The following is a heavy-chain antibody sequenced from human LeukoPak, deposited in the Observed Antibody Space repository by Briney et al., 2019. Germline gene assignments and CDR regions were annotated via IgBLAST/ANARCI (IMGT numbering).Heavy chain of an antibody. Sequence: SQTLSLTCTVSGGSISSGTYYWSWIRQPAGKGLEWIGRFYTSGNTNYNPSLKSRVTISVDTSKNQFSLRLNSVTAADTAVYYCARLYYYGSGSEGDDYWGQGTLVTVSS. CDR2: FYTSGNT. CDR1: GGSISSGTYY. V-gene: IGHV4-61*02. J-gene: IGHJ4*02. D-gene: IGHD3-10*01. CDR3: ARLYYYGSGSEGDDY.